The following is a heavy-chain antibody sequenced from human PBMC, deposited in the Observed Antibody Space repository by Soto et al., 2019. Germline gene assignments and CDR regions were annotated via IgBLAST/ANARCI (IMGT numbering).Heavy chain of an antibody. CDR2: IWYDGSNK. Sequence: GGSLRLSCAVSGFTFSSYGMHWVRQAPGKGLEWVAVIWYDGSNKYYADSVKGRFTISRGNSKNTLYLQMNSLRAEDTAVYYCARDLGYCSGGSCYYYGMDVWGQGTTVTVSS. CDR3: ARDLGYCSGGSCYYYGMDV. CDR1: GFTFSSYG. V-gene: IGHV3-33*01. D-gene: IGHD2-15*01. J-gene: IGHJ6*02.